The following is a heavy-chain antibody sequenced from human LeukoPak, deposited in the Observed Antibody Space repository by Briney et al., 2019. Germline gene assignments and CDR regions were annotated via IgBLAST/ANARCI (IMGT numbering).Heavy chain of an antibody. V-gene: IGHV3-64*01. D-gene: IGHD3-3*01. J-gene: IGHJ4*02. Sequence: PGGSLRLSCAASGFTFSSYAMHWVRQAPGKGLEYVSAISSNGGSTYYANSVKGRFTISRDNSKNTLYLQMGSLRAEDMAVYYCAREGYYDFWSGSGSYYFDYWGQGTLVTASS. CDR2: ISSNGGST. CDR3: AREGYYDFWSGSGSYYFDY. CDR1: GFTFSSYA.